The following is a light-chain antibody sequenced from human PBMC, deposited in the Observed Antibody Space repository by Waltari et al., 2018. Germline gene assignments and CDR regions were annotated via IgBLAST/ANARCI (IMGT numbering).Light chain of an antibody. J-gene: IGKJ1*01. Sequence: DSQITQTPSTPSASVGDRVTITCRASQSISRWRDWYQQKPGTAPKLLIYKASSLDIGVPSRVNGSGSGTEFTLTISSLQPDAFATYYCQQYKNYRTFGQGTKVEIK. V-gene: IGKV1-5*03. CDR3: QQYKNYRT. CDR1: QSISRW. CDR2: KAS.